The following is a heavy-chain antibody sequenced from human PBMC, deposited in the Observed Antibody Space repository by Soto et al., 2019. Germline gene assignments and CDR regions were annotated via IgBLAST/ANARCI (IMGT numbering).Heavy chain of an antibody. Sequence: QVQLVESGGGVVQPGRSLRLSCAASGFTFSSFVLHWVRQAPGKGLEWVSLISSDGNKIYYADSVKGRFTISRDNSQNTLYLQMNSLTGEDTAMYYCARDRDVYNRAVLDSWGQGTLVTVSS. V-gene: IGHV3-30-3*01. CDR2: ISSDGNKI. D-gene: IGHD1-1*01. CDR1: GFTFSSFV. J-gene: IGHJ4*02. CDR3: ARDRDVYNRAVLDS.